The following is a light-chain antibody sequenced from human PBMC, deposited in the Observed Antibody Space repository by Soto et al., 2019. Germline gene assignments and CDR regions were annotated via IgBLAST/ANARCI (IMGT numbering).Light chain of an antibody. CDR2: GA. Sequence: EIVFTQSPATLSLSPGERATLSCRASRTVDGNYLAWYHQKPGQPPRLLMDGATRETGILDRFSGSGSGTEFTLTISSLEPEDFAVYFCQQYGSSPITFGQGTRLEIK. CDR1: RTVDGNY. V-gene: IGKV3-20*01. CDR3: QQYGSSPIT. J-gene: IGKJ5*01.